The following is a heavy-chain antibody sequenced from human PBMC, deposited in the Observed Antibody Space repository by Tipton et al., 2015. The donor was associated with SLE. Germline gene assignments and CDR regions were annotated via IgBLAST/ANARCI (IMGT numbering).Heavy chain of an antibody. CDR3: ASGSGFYFDY. CDR1: GGSITSPSYY. V-gene: IGHV4-39*07. J-gene: IGHJ4*02. Sequence: TLSLTCTVSGGSITSPSYYWGWIRQPPGKGLEWLGTIYYTGSTYYNPSLKSRVTVSLDTSKNQFSLKVNSLTAADTAVYYCASGSGFYFDYWGQGTLVTVSS. D-gene: IGHD6-19*01. CDR2: IYYTGST.